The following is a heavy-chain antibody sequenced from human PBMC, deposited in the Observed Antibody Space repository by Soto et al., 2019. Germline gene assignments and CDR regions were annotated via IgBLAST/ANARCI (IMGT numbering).Heavy chain of an antibody. V-gene: IGHV3-33*01. CDR2: IWNDGSNA. J-gene: IGHJ2*01. D-gene: IGHD3-16*01. CDR3: ARPLGVMGYWYFDL. CDR1: GFTFSRSG. Sequence: QVQLVESGGGVVQPGRSLRLSCAASGFTFSRSGMHWVRQAPGKGLEWVAVIWNDGSNAHYADSVKDRFTISRDNSKNTLYLQMNSLRAEDTAVYYCARPLGVMGYWYFDLWGRGTLVTVSS.